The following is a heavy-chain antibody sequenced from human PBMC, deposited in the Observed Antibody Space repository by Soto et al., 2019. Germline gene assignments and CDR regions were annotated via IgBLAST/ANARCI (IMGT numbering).Heavy chain of an antibody. Sequence: QLQLQESGPGLVKPSETLSLTCAVSGGSINSAYYWGWIRQPPGKGLEWIGSIYYSGSTSYNPSLKSRVTISADTSKNQFSLNLNSVTAADTAVYYCARPYRRGSYLVFDFWGLGILVTVSA. CDR1: GGSINSAYY. J-gene: IGHJ4*02. V-gene: IGHV4-39*01. CDR3: ARPYRRGSYLVFDF. D-gene: IGHD3-22*01. CDR2: IYYSGST.